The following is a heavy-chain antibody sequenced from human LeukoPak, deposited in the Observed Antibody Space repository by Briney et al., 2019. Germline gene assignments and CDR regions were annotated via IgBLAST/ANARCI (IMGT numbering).Heavy chain of an antibody. CDR2: IIPIFCKA. J-gene: IGHJ4*02. D-gene: IGHD4-23*01. V-gene: IGHV1-69*05. Sequence: ASVTVSCKASGGTFSSYAISWVRQAPGQGLEWMGGIIPIFCKANYAQKFQGRLTMTTDESTSTAYVELSSLRSEDTAVYDCARDSVLYGGSYFDYWGQGTLVTVSS. CDR3: ARDSVLYGGSYFDY. CDR1: GGTFSSYA.